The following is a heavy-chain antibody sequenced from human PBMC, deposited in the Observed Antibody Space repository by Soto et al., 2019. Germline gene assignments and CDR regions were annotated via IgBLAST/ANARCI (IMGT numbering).Heavy chain of an antibody. Sequence: QVQLVESGGGVVQTGRSLRLSCAASGFSFSGYAMHWVRQPPGKGLEWVAVISYDGADKYYAESVKGRFTMSRDNSQNTVDLQINRLRTDDTAVYFCARVSSGWRGHIYGMDVWGQGTTVTVS. CDR2: ISYDGADK. CDR1: GFSFSGYA. D-gene: IGHD6-19*01. V-gene: IGHV3-30-3*01. CDR3: ARVSSGWRGHIYGMDV. J-gene: IGHJ6*02.